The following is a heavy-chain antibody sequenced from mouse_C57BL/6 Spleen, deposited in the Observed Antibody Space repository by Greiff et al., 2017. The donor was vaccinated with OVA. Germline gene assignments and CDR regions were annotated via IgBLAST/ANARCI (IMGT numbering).Heavy chain of an antibody. CDR3: VSLYGNPSY. J-gene: IGHJ3*01. V-gene: IGHV10-1*01. CDR2: IRSKSNNYAT. D-gene: IGHD2-1*01. Sequence: EVKLMESGGGLVQPKGSLKLSCAASGFSFNTYAMNWVRQAPGKGLEWVARIRSKSNNYATYYADSVKDRFTISRDDSESMLYLQMNNLKTEDTAMYYCVSLYGNPSYWGQGTLVTVSA. CDR1: GFSFNTYA.